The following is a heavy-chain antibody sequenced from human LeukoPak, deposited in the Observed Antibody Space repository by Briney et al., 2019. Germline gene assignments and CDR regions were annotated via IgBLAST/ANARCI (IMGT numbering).Heavy chain of an antibody. J-gene: IGHJ4*02. D-gene: IGHD6-19*01. CDR1: GFTFSSYW. Sequence: GGSLRLSCAASGFTFSSYWMSWVRQAPGKGLEWVSVIYSGGSTYYADSVKGRFTISRDNSKNTLYLQMNSLRAEDTAVYYCARGQWLAHFDYWGQGTLVTVSS. CDR3: ARGQWLAHFDY. CDR2: IYSGGST. V-gene: IGHV3-66*01.